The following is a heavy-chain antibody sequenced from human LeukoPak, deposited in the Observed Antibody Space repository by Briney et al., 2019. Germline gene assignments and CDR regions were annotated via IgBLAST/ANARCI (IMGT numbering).Heavy chain of an antibody. D-gene: IGHD3-10*01. CDR1: GYSFTSYW. CDR2: IYPGDSDT. V-gene: IGHV5-51*01. CDR3: ARISMVRGVIFGMDV. Sequence: GESLKISCKGSGYSFTSYWIGWVRQMPGKGLEWMGIIYPGDSDTRYSPSFQGQVTISADKSISTAYLQWSSLKASDTAMYYRARISMVRGVIFGMDVWGQGTTVTVSS. J-gene: IGHJ6*02.